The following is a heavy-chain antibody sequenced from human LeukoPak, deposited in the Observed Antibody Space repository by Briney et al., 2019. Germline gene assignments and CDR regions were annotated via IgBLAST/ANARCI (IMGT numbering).Heavy chain of an antibody. V-gene: IGHV3-23*01. Sequence: GFLRLSCAASGFTFSSYAMSWVRQAPGKGLEWVSAISGSGGSTYYADSVKGRFTISRDNSENTLYLQMNSLRAEDTAVYYCASTVDTAMVTDGMDVWGQGTTVTVSS. CDR2: ISGSGGST. D-gene: IGHD5-18*01. CDR3: ASTVDTAMVTDGMDV. J-gene: IGHJ6*02. CDR1: GFTFSSYA.